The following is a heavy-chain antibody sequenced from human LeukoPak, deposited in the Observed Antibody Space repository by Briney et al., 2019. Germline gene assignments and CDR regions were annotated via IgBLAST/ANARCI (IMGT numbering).Heavy chain of an antibody. CDR1: GYTFTSYD. D-gene: IGHD3-3*01. J-gene: IGHJ5*02. CDR2: MNPNSGNT. CDR3: ARAIFGVVANWFDP. Sequence: ASVKVSCKASGYTFTSYDINWVRQATGQGLEWMGWMNPNSGNTGYAQKFQGRVTMTRNTSISTAYMELSSLRSEDTAGYYCARAIFGVVANWFDPWGQGTLVTVSS. V-gene: IGHV1-8*01.